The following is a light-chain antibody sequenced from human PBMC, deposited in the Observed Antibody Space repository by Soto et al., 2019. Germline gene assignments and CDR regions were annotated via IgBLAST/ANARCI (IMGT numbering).Light chain of an antibody. CDR1: QSVSTN. CDR2: GAS. CDR3: QQYNDLVT. V-gene: IGKV3-15*01. Sequence: VMTQSPVTLSVSPGERATLYCRASQSVSTNLAWYQHKPGQAPRFLIYGASTRATGIPARFSGSGSGTEFTLTISSLQSEDSAVYYCQQYNDLVTFGGGTKGDIK. J-gene: IGKJ4*01.